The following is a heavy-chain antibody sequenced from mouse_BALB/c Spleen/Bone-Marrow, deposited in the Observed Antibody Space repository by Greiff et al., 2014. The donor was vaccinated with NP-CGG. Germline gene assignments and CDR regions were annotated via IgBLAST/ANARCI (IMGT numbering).Heavy chain of an antibody. D-gene: IGHD1-1*01. J-gene: IGHJ3*01. CDR2: IYPANGNT. Sequence: VQLKQSGAELVKPGASVKLSCTASGFNFKDTYMHWVKQRPEQGLEWIGRIYPANGNTKYDPKFQGKATLTADTSSNTAYLQLSSLTSEDTAVYYCAIYYYGSSGFAYWGQGTLVTVSA. CDR1: GFNFKDTY. V-gene: IGHV14-3*02. CDR3: AIYYYGSSGFAY.